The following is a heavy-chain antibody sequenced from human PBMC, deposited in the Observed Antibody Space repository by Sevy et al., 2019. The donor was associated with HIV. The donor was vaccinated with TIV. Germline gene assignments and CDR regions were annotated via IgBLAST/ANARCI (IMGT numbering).Heavy chain of an antibody. J-gene: IGHJ4*02. CDR2: FDPEDGET. Sequence: KVSCKVSGYTLTGLSMHWVRQAPGKGLEWMGRFDPEDGETIYAQNFQGRVTLTEDTSRDTAYMELSGLRYEDTAVYYCATAREYYQDSSGYLDFWGQGTLVTVSS. D-gene: IGHD3-22*01. V-gene: IGHV1-24*01. CDR3: ATAREYYQDSSGYLDF. CDR1: GYTLTGLS.